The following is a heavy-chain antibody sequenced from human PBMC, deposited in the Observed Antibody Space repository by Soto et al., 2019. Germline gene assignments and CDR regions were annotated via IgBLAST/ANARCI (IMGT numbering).Heavy chain of an antibody. J-gene: IGHJ4*02. CDR3: ARGRVEDSSGWATYFDY. CDR2: INTNGVNT. Sequence: VQLVESGGGLVQPGGSLRLSCAASGFTFSGYSMFWVRQAPGKGLEYVSAINTNGVNTFYAKSVKGRFTFSRDNSKNTMYLQMGSLRAEDMAVYYCARGRVEDSSGWATYFDYWGQGTLVTVSS. V-gene: IGHV3-64*01. CDR1: GFTFSGYS. D-gene: IGHD6-19*01.